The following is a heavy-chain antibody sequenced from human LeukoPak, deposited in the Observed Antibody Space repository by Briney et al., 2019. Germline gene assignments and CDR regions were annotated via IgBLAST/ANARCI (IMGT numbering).Heavy chain of an antibody. CDR3: AKVRWVTTVASYDY. CDR1: GFTFNTYA. Sequence: GGSLRLSCAASGFTFNTYAMTWVRQAPGKGLEWVSVISGSGGTTYYADSVKGRFTISRDNSKNTLYLQMDSLGAEDTAVYYCAKVRWVTTVASYDYWGQGTLATVSS. CDR2: ISGSGGTT. V-gene: IGHV3-23*01. J-gene: IGHJ4*02. D-gene: IGHD4-23*01.